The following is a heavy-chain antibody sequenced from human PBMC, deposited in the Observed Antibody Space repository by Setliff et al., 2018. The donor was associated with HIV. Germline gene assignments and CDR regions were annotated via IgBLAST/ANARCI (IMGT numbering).Heavy chain of an antibody. D-gene: IGHD1-7*01. CDR3: ARARLELRQYWFDS. J-gene: IGHJ5*01. Sequence: PSETLSLTCAVYGGSFSDYYWSWIRQPPGKGLEWIGEINHSGSTNYNPSLKRRVTISVDTSKNQFSLKLNSVTAADTAVYYCARARLELRQYWFDSWGQGSPVTVSS. CDR2: INHSGST. V-gene: IGHV4-34*01. CDR1: GGSFSDYY.